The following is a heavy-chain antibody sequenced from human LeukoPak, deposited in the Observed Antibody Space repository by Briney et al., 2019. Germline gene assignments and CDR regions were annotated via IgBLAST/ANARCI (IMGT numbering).Heavy chain of an antibody. D-gene: IGHD3-22*01. CDR1: GGSFSGYY. J-gene: IGHJ4*02. CDR2: INHSGST. Sequence: SETLSLTCAVYGGSFSGYYWSWIRQPPGKGLEWIGEINHSGSTNYNPSLKSRVTISVDTSKNPFSLKLSSVTAADTAVYYCVRIVVVILMDRIDYWGQGTLVTVSS. CDR3: VRIVVVILMDRIDY. V-gene: IGHV4-34*01.